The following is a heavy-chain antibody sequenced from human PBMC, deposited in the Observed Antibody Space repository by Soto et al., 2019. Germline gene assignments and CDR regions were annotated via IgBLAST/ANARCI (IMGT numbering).Heavy chain of an antibody. CDR3: AKSPNFYCSSPNCYKYYFDH. V-gene: IGHV3-30*18. D-gene: IGHD2-2*02. J-gene: IGHJ4*02. CDR2: ISYDGSEK. Sequence: GGSLSLSCAASGFTFSSYAMHWVRQAPGKGLEWVAVISYDGSEKYYVDSVKGRFTISKDNSKNTLYLQMNSLRPEDTAVYYCAKSPNFYCSSPNCYKYYFDHWGQGTRVTVSS. CDR1: GFTFSSYA.